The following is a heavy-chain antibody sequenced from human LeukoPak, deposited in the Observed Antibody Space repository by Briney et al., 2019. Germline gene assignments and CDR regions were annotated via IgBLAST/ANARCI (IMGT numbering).Heavy chain of an antibody. J-gene: IGHJ3*02. CDR2: ISAYNGNT. CDR3: ARGDAITIFGVATHDAFDI. Sequence: SVKVSCKASGYTFTSYGISWVRQAPGQGLEWMGWISAYNGNTNYAQKLQGRVTMTTDTSTSTAYMELRSLRSDDTAVYYCARGDAITIFGVATHDAFDIWGQGTMVTVSS. V-gene: IGHV1-18*01. D-gene: IGHD3-3*01. CDR1: GYTFTSYG.